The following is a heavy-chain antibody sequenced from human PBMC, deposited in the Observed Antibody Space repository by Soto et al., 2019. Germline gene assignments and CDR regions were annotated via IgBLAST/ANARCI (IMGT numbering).Heavy chain of an antibody. CDR3: AREAARPGYYYYYGMDA. CDR2: ISAYNGNT. J-gene: IGHJ6*02. CDR1: GYTFTSYG. D-gene: IGHD6-6*01. Sequence: ASVKVSCKASGYTFTSYGISWVRQAPGQGLEWMGWISAYNGNTNYAQKLQGRVTMTTDTSTSTAYMELRSLRSDDTAVYYCAREAARPGYYYYYGMDAWGQGTTVTVSS. V-gene: IGHV1-18*01.